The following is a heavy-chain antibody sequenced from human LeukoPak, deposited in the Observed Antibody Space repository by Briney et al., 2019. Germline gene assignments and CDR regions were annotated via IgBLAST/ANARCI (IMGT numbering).Heavy chain of an antibody. V-gene: IGHV1-58*02. Sequence: ASVKVSCKASGFTFTSSAMQRVRQARGQRLEWMGWIVVGSGNTNYAQKFQERVTITRDMSTSTAYMELSSLRSEDTAVYYCAADFYRTQVFDYWGQGTLVTVSS. D-gene: IGHD2/OR15-2a*01. CDR3: AADFYRTQVFDY. CDR1: GFTFTSSA. CDR2: IVVGSGNT. J-gene: IGHJ4*02.